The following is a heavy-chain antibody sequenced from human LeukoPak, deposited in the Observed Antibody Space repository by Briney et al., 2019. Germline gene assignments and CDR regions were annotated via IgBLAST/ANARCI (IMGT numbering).Heavy chain of an antibody. Sequence: ASVKVSCKASGYTFTSYDINWVRQATGQGLEWVGWMNPNSGNTGYAQKFQGRVTMTRNTSISTAYMELSSLRSEDTAVYYCARGGRYFDWLSLWGDAFDIWGQGTMVTVSS. V-gene: IGHV1-8*01. CDR3: ARGGRYFDWLSLWGDAFDI. CDR1: GYTFTSYD. D-gene: IGHD3-9*01. CDR2: MNPNSGNT. J-gene: IGHJ3*02.